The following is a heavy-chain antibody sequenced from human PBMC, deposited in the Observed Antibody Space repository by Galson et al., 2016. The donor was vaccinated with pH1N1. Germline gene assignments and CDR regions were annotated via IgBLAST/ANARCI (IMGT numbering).Heavy chain of an antibody. CDR3: APESGSSGMDV. CDR2: ILPIVGRT. D-gene: IGHD3-10*01. V-gene: IGHV1-69*02. Sequence: SVKVSCKASGGTLSRHTISWVRQAPGQGLEWMGRILPIVGRTNYAQKLQGRVTIIADRFTSTVFMELSGLTSDDTAVYYCAPESGSSGMDVWDQGTTVTVSS. CDR1: GGTLSRHT. J-gene: IGHJ6*02.